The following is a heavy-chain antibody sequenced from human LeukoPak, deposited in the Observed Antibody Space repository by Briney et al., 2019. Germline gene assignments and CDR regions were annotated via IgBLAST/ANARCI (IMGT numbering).Heavy chain of an antibody. CDR1: GFTFSSYW. CDR2: ISRNGAVT. Sequence: PGGSLRLSCAASGFTFSSYWMRWVRQAPGKGLEWVSLISRNGAVTKYADSVRGRFTISRDNSKNTLYLQMNSLTTEDTAVYYSAKGTAIPPYYPSGSYDGTTAEIDGWGEGALVTVSS. J-gene: IGHJ1*01. CDR3: AKGTAIPPYYPSGSYDGTTAEIDG. V-gene: IGHV3-43*01. D-gene: IGHD3-10*01.